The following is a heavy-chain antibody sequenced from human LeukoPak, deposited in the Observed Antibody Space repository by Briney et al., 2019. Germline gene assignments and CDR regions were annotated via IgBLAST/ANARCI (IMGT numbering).Heavy chain of an antibody. CDR3: AREGSDWNYYYYLDV. V-gene: IGHV3-7*01. D-gene: IGHD6-19*01. Sequence: GGSLRLSCAASGFTFSAYWMTWVRQAPGKGLAWVANIIEGGDLKYYVDSVKGRFTISRDNTKNSLYLQMKSLRADDTAVYYCAREGSDWNYYYYLDVWGKGTTVTISS. J-gene: IGHJ6*03. CDR2: IIEGGDLK. CDR1: GFTFSAYW.